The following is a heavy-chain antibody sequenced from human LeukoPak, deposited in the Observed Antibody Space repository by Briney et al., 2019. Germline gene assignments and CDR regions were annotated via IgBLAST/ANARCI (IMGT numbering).Heavy chain of an antibody. CDR2: IYYSGST. CDR3: ARHAYGGNSGLPFDY. V-gene: IGHV4-59*08. Sequence: PSETLSLTCTVSGGSISSYYRSWIRQPPGKGLEWIGYIYYSGSTNYNPSLKSRVTISVDTSKNQFSMKLSSVTAADTAVYYCARHAYGGNSGLPFDYWGQGTLVTVSS. J-gene: IGHJ4*02. CDR1: GGSISSYY. D-gene: IGHD4-23*01.